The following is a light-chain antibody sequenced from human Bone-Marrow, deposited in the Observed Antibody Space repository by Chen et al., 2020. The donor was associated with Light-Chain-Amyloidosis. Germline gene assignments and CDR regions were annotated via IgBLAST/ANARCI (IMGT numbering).Light chain of an antibody. V-gene: IGLV3-21*02. CDR1: NIGSTS. Sequence: SYVLTPPSSVSVSPGQTATIACGGNNIGSTSVHWYQQTPGQAPLLVGYDDSDRPSGIPERLSGSNCGNTATLTISRVEAGEEADYYCQVWDRSSDRPVFGGGTKLTVL. J-gene: IGLJ3*02. CDR3: QVWDRSSDRPV. CDR2: DDS.